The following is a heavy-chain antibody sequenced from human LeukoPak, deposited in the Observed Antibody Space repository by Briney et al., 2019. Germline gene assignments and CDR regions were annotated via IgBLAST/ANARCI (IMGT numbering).Heavy chain of an antibody. CDR1: GFTVSSNY. J-gene: IGHJ3*02. CDR3: ARDSSGYYRDAFDI. D-gene: IGHD3-22*01. V-gene: IGHV3-66*01. Sequence: PGGSLRLSCAASGFTVSSNYMSWVRQAPGKGLEWVSVIYSGGSTYYADSVKGRFTIPRDNSKNTLYLQMNSLRAEDTAVYYCARDSSGYYRDAFDIWGQGTMVTVSS. CDR2: IYSGGST.